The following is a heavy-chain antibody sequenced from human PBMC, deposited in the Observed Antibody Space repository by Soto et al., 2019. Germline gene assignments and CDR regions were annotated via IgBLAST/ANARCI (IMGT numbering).Heavy chain of an antibody. Sequence: QVQLVQSGAEVKKPGSSVKVSCKASGCTFSSYTISWVRQAPGQGLEWMGRIIPILGIANYAQKFQGRVTITEDKSTSTAYMELSSLRSKDTAVYYCALIAARPPYYYHYYMGVWGKGTTVIVSS. CDR2: IIPILGIA. J-gene: IGHJ6*03. D-gene: IGHD6-6*01. CDR3: ALIAARPPYYYHYYMGV. CDR1: GCTFSSYT. V-gene: IGHV1-69*02.